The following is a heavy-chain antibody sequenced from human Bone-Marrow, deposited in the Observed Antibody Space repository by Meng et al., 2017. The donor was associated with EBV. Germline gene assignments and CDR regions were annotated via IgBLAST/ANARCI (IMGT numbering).Heavy chain of an antibody. CDR1: GGTFSSYA. J-gene: IGHJ5*02. CDR2: IIPIFGTA. D-gene: IGHD2-15*01. Sequence: QVQLVQSGAEVKKXXXXXKXXCKASGGTFSSYAISWVRQAPGQGLEWMGGIIPIFGTANYAQKFQGRVTITADKSTSTAYMELSSLRSEDTAVYYCASTKVVVGENWFDPWGQGTLVTVSS. V-gene: IGHV1-69*06. CDR3: ASTKVVVGENWFDP.